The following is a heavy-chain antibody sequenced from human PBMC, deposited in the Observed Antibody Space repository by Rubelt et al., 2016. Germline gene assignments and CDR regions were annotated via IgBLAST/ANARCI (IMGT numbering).Heavy chain of an antibody. Sequence: QVQLQESGPGLVKPSGTLSLTCAVSGGSISNANWWSWIRQPPGKGLEWIGEIYHSGSTSYNPSLESRVTILVDKSKNQLPLNLTSVTAAETAVYYCARGGTGWIDPWGQGTLVTVSS. CDR3: ARGGTGWIDP. CDR1: GGSISNANW. D-gene: IGHD1/OR15-1a*01. V-gene: IGHV4-4*02. CDR2: IYHSGST. J-gene: IGHJ5*02.